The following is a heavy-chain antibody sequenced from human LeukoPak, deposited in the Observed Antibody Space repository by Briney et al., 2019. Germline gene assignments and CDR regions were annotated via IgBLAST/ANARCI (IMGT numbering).Heavy chain of an antibody. CDR2: IRNDGSYK. Sequence: PGGSLRLSCAASGFTFSSYAMNWVRQAPGKGLEWVAFIRNDGSYKAHADSMRGRFTISRDNSQNTLYLQMNSLRPEDTALYYCAKDVYGGIDYWGQGTLVTVSS. D-gene: IGHD3-16*01. J-gene: IGHJ4*02. V-gene: IGHV3-30*02. CDR3: AKDVYGGIDY. CDR1: GFTFSSYA.